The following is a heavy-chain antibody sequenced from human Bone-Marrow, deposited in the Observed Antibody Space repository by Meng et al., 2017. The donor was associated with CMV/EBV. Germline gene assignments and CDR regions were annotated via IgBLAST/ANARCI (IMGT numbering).Heavy chain of an antibody. CDR2: ISYDGSNK. V-gene: IGHV3-30-3*01. J-gene: IGHJ4*02. CDR1: GFTFSSYA. Sequence: LSLTCAASGFTFSSYAIHWVRQAPGKGLEWVAVISYDGSNKYYADSVKGRFTISRDNSKNTLYLQMNSLRAEDTAVYYCARDMEIAVAGDYWGQGTLVTVSS. CDR3: ARDMEIAVAGDY. D-gene: IGHD6-19*01.